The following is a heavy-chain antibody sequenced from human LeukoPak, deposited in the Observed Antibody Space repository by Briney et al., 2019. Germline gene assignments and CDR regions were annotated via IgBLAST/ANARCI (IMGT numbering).Heavy chain of an antibody. J-gene: IGHJ5*02. CDR2: ISGSGGST. CDR1: YA. D-gene: IGHD3-3*01. Sequence: YAMSXVRQAPGKGXEWVSDISGSGGSTYYADSVKGGFTISRENAKNTVYLQMKRLRAEETGVYYCAKGHDFWSGWFDPWGRGTLVTVSS. CDR3: AKGHDFWSGWFDP. V-gene: IGHV3-23*01.